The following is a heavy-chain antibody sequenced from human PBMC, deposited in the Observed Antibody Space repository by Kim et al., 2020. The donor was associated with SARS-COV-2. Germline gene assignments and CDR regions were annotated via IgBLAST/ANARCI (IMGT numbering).Heavy chain of an antibody. CDR1: GFTFSTYG. D-gene: IGHD2-15*01. CDR3: ARVWGYCSGSSCELDF. Sequence: GGSLRLSCAASGFTFSTYGMHWVRQAPGKGLEGVAIIWHDGSTKYYADSVKGRFSISRDNSKNILYLQMNSLRAEDTAVYYCARVWGYCSGSSCELDFWGQGTLVTVSS. CDR2: IWHDGSTK. V-gene: IGHV3-33*01. J-gene: IGHJ4*02.